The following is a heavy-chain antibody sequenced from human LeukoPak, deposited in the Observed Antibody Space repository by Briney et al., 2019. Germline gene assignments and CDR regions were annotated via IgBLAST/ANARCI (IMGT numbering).Heavy chain of an antibody. CDR3: ARDRGTYYYDSSGYPADNAFDI. D-gene: IGHD3-22*01. CDR1: VGSISIGGYY. V-gene: IGHV4-31*03. J-gene: IGHJ3*02. Sequence: SQTLSLTCTVSVGSISIGGYYCSWIRQHPGKGLEWIGHVYYSGSTYYNPSLKSRVTISVDTSKNQYSLKLSSVTAADTAVYYCARDRGTYYYDSSGYPADNAFDIWGQGTMVTVSS. CDR2: VYYSGST.